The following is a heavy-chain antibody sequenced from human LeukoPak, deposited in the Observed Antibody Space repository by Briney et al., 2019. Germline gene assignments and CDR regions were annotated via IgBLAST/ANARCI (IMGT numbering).Heavy chain of an antibody. J-gene: IGHJ3*02. CDR3: ARGTIAAPEKTDAFDI. CDR1: GASISSRDYY. D-gene: IGHD6-6*01. CDR2: ISHSGST. V-gene: IGHV4-30-4*08. Sequence: TSQTLSLTCTVSGASISSRDYYWSWIRQPPGKGLEWIGYISHSGSTYYNPSLESRVTISVDTSKNQFSLKLSSVTAADTAVYYCARGTIAAPEKTDAFDIWGQGTMVTVSS.